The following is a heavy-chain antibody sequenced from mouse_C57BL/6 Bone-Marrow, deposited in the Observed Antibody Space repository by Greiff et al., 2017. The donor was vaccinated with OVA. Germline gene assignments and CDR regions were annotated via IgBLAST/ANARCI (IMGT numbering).Heavy chain of an antibody. CDR1: GFTFTDYY. V-gene: IGHV7-3*01. CDR2: IRNKANGYTT. D-gene: IGHD1-1*01. Sequence: VQGVESGGGLVQPGGSLSLSCAASGFTFTDYYMSWVRQPPGKALEWLGFIRNKANGYTTEYSASVKGRFTISRDNSQSILYLQMKALRAEDNATYYCARYITCTTVVATPYAMDYWGQGTSVTVSS. J-gene: IGHJ4*01. CDR3: ARYITCTTVVATPYAMDY.